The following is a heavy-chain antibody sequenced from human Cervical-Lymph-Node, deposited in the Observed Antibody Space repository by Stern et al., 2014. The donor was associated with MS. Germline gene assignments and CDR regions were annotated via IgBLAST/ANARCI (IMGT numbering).Heavy chain of an antibody. CDR2: ISADSGST. V-gene: IGHV1-18*01. CDR3: ARDKMHAFDY. CDR1: GYTFTTYG. D-gene: IGHD2-8*01. J-gene: IGHJ4*02. Sequence: VQLVESGTEVKEPGASVIVSCKASGYTFTTYGISWGRQAPGQGLEWMGWISADSGSTNYAQDLRDRVTMTRDTSTGTAYLELRALRSEDTAVYYCARDKMHAFDYWGQGSLVSVSS.